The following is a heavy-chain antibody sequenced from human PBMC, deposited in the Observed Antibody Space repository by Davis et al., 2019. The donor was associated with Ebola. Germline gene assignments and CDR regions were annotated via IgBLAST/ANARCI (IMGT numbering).Heavy chain of an antibody. J-gene: IGHJ4*02. CDR2: IKVDGGEE. V-gene: IGHV3-7*01. Sequence: PGGSLRLSCAASGFIFSNYWMSWVRQAPGKGPEWVAIIKVDGGEEYYVDSVKGRFTISRDNSKNTLYLQMNSLRPEDTAVYYCARDSDDYSFDYWGQGTLVTVSS. CDR1: GFIFSNYW. CDR3: ARDSDDYSFDY. D-gene: IGHD4-11*01.